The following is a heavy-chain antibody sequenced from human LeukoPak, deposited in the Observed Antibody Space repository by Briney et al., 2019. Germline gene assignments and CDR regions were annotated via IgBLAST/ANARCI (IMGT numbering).Heavy chain of an antibody. D-gene: IGHD3-16*02. CDR3: AGGGNVWGSYRGRYSWFDP. V-gene: IGHV4-34*01. CDR1: GGSFSGYY. Sequence: SETLSLTCAVYGGSFSGYYWSWIRQPPGKGLEWIGEINHSGSTNYNPSLKSRVTISVDTSKNQFSLKLSSVTAADTAVYYCAGGGNVWGSYRGRYSWFDPWGQGTLVTVSS. J-gene: IGHJ5*02. CDR2: INHSGST.